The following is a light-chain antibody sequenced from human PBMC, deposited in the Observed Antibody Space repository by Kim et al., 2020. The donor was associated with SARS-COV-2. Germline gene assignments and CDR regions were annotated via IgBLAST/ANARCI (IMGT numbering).Light chain of an antibody. Sequence: LSASVGDRVTITCRASQNIGTWLAWYQQKPGKAPNLLISDISTVQGVVPSRFSGSGSGTEFTLTISSLQPDDFATYYCQQYNSYSTFGQGTKLEI. J-gene: IGKJ2*01. CDR3: QQYNSYST. CDR1: QNIGTW. CDR2: DIS. V-gene: IGKV1-5*01.